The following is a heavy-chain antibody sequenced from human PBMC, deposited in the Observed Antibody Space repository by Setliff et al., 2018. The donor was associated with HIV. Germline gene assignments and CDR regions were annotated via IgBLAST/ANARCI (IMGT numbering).Heavy chain of an antibody. J-gene: IGHJ4*01. D-gene: IGHD3-22*01. CDR3: ARDYYDSGGYTGSWFRPFYLDF. Sequence: ASVKVSCKASGYTFTNFAMYWVRQAPGQRPEWMGWIDTINGNTKYSQKFQGRVSITRDTSASTIYMELNSLRSEDTALYYCARDYYDSGGYTGSWFRPFYLDFWGHGNLVTVSS. V-gene: IGHV1-3*04. CDR1: GYTFTNFA. CDR2: IDTINGNT.